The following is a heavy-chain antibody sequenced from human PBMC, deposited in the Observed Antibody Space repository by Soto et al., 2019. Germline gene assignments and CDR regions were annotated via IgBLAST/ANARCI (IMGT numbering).Heavy chain of an antibody. CDR3: ARDGVGHTTFFGYFDY. D-gene: IGHD1-26*01. Sequence: QVQLVESGGGVVQPGRSLRLSCAASGFTFSGLGMHWVRQAPGKGLEWVAVIRYDGSNIYYADAVKGRFTISRDNSKDTLYLQLNSVRADDTAVYYCARDGVGHTTFFGYFDYWVQGTLVTVSS. CDR1: GFTFSGLG. CDR2: IRYDGSNI. V-gene: IGHV3-33*01. J-gene: IGHJ4*02.